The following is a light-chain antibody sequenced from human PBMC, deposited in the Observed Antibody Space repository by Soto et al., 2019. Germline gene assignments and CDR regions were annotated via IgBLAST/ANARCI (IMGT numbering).Light chain of an antibody. CDR3: QQYNNWSPWT. V-gene: IGKV3-20*01. CDR1: QSVSSSY. CDR2: GAS. Sequence: EIVLTQSPGTLSLSPGERATLSCRASQSVSSSYLAWYQQKPGQAPRLLIYGASSRATGIPDRFSGSGSGTDFTLTISRLEPEDFAVYYCQQYNNWSPWTFGQGTKVEIK. J-gene: IGKJ1*01.